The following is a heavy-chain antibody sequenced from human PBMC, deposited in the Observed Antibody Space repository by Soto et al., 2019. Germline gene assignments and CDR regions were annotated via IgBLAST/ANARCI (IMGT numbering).Heavy chain of an antibody. CDR3: VKGLTTVTPRYLFDF. J-gene: IGHJ4*02. CDR1: GFTFASYV. Sequence: DVQLLESGGGLVQPGGSLGLSCAACGFTFASYVMSWVRQAPGKGLEWVSAISGTGGTAYYADSVKGRFTISSNHSKKTIHLQIASLSAEDSDVYYCVKGLTTVTPRYLFDFWGQGTRVTVSS. V-gene: IGHV3-23*01. CDR2: ISGTGGTA. D-gene: IGHD4-4*01.